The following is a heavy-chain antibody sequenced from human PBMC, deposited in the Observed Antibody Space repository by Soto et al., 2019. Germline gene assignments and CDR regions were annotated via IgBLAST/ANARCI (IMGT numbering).Heavy chain of an antibody. CDR1: GYTFSTYV. CDR3: ARDDKNWFDP. V-gene: IGHV1-18*01. J-gene: IGHJ5*02. CDR2: VNGYNGYT. Sequence: VQLVQSGTEVKKPGASVKVSCKASGYTFSTYVISWLRQAPGQGHEWMGWVNGYNGYTKYAEKFQGRVTMTTDTSTSTAYMELWSLRSDDTAVSYCARDDKNWFDPWGQGTLVSVSS.